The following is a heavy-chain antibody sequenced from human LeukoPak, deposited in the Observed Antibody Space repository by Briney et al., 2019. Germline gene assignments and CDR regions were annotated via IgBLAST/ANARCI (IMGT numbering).Heavy chain of an antibody. V-gene: IGHV3-74*01. J-gene: IGHJ4*02. D-gene: IGHD3-10*01. Sequence: WXHWVRQAPGKGLVWVSRINRDGTSTTYADSVKGRFTVSRDNAKNTLYLQMNSLRAEDTAVYYCTRDTEGSGIDYWGQGTLVTVSS. CDR3: TRDTEGSGIDY. CDR1: W. CDR2: INRDGTST.